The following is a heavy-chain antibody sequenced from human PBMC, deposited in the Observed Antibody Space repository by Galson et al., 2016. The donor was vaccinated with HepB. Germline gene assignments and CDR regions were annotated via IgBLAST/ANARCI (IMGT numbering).Heavy chain of an antibody. CDR1: GFFTFSSYG. D-gene: IGHD3-10*01. Sequence: SLRLSCAVSGFFTFSSYGVHWVRQAPGKGLEWVALISYDGSDKYYADSVKGRFTISRDNSKNTLYLQMNSLRAEDTAVYYCAPGSIGAPFDYWGQGTLVTVSS. CDR2: ISYDGSDK. CDR3: APGSIGAPFDY. J-gene: IGHJ4*02. V-gene: IGHV3-30*03.